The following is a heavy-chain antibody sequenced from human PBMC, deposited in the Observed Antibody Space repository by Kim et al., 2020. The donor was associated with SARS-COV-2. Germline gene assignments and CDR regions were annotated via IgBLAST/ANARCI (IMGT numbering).Heavy chain of an antibody. V-gene: IGHV3-11*06. Sequence: ADSVKGRFTISRDNAKNSLYLQMNSLRAEDTAVYYCASDFPSYYYYGMDVWGQGTTVTVSS. CDR3: ASDFPSYYYYGMDV. J-gene: IGHJ6*02.